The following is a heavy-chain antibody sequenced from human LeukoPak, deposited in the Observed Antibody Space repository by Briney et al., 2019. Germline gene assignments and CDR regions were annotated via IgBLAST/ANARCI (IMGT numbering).Heavy chain of an antibody. Sequence: GGSLRLSCAASGFTFSSYGMHWVRQAPGKGLEWVAFIQYDGSNKYHTDSVKGRFTISRDNSRNTMYVQMNSLRPEDTAVYYCAKDSAVVAATPENYFDYWGQGTLVTVSS. J-gene: IGHJ4*02. V-gene: IGHV3-30*02. CDR1: GFTFSSYG. D-gene: IGHD2-15*01. CDR2: IQYDGSNK. CDR3: AKDSAVVAATPENYFDY.